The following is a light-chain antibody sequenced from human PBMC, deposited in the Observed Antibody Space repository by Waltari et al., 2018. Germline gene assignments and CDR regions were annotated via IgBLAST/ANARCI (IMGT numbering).Light chain of an antibody. Sequence: QSALTQPSSVSGSPGQSITIFCSGTSSDVGSYNFVPWYQQHPGKAPKVIIYEVTKRPSGVSNRFSGSKSGNTASLTISGLQAEDEAEYFCCSFAGSVTFVVFGGGTKVTVL. V-gene: IGLV2-23*02. CDR3: CSFAGSVTFVV. CDR1: SSDVGSYNF. CDR2: EVT. J-gene: IGLJ2*01.